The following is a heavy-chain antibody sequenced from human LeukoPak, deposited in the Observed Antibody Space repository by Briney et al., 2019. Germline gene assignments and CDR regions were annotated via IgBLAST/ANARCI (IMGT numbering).Heavy chain of an antibody. CDR1: GYTFTSYY. CDR2: INPSGGST. D-gene: IGHD6-6*01. J-gene: IGHJ4*02. Sequence: ASVKVSCKASGYTFTSYYMHWVRQAPGQGLEWMGIINPSGGSTGYAQKFQGRVTMTRDTSTSTVYMELSSLRSEDTAVYYCARTVAARPYFDYWGQGTLVTVSS. CDR3: ARTVAARPYFDY. V-gene: IGHV1-46*01.